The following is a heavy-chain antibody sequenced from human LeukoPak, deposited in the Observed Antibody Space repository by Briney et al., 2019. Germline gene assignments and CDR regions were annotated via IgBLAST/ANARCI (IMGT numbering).Heavy chain of an antibody. Sequence: PGGSLRLSCAASGFTFSSYAMSWVRQAPGKGLEWVSAISGSGGSTYYADSVKGRFTISGDNSKNTLYLQMNSLRAEDTAVYYCAKSGHYDILTGYASWGQGILVTVSS. CDR3: AKSGHYDILTGYAS. J-gene: IGHJ4*02. D-gene: IGHD3-9*01. CDR2: ISGSGGST. CDR1: GFTFSSYA. V-gene: IGHV3-23*01.